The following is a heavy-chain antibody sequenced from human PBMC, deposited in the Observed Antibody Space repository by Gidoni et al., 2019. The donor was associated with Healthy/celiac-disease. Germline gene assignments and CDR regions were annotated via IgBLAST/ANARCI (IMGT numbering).Heavy chain of an antibody. V-gene: IGHV4-30-2*01. CDR1: GGSISSGGYS. J-gene: IGHJ6*02. CDR3: ARGDYDSSGYYYRYYGMDV. CDR2: IYHSGST. D-gene: IGHD3-22*01. Sequence: QLQLQESGSGLVKPSQTLSLTCAVSGGSISSGGYSWSWIRQPPGKGLEWIGYIYHSGSTYYNPSLKSRVTISVDRSKNQFSLKLSSVTAADTAVYYCARGDYDSSGYYYRYYGMDVWGQGTTVTVSS.